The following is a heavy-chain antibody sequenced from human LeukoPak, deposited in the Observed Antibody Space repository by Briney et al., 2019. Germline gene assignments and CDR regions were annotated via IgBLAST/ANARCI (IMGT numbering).Heavy chain of an antibody. CDR3: GRVWDDTPRGRFDD. Sequence: ATLKLSCKVSGYDFINYAITWVRQAPGKGLEWMGWISPFNGPTNNAQNLQGRATTNIDTTTRTSSMQLTVLTSDATGFYYCGRVWDDTPRGRFDDWGQGTRVTVSS. CDR1: GYDFINYA. D-gene: IGHD2-15*01. CDR2: ISPFNGPT. V-gene: IGHV1-18*01. J-gene: IGHJ4*02.